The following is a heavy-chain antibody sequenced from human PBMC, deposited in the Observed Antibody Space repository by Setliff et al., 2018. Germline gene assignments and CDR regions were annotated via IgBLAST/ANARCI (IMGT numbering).Heavy chain of an antibody. J-gene: IGHJ4*02. V-gene: IGHV1-18*01. CDR2: ISAYNGNT. CDR3: ARDQEGYCYGGSCFSAAY. Sequence: GASVKVSCKASGYTFTSYGISWVRQAPGQGLEWMGWISAYNGNTNYAQNLEDRVTMTTDTSTSTAYMEVRSLRSDDTAVYYCARDQEGYCYGGSCFSAAYWGQGTLVTVSS. D-gene: IGHD2-15*01. CDR1: GYTFTSYG.